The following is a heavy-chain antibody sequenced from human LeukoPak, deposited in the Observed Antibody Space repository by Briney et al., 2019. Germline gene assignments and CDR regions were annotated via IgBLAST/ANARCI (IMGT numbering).Heavy chain of an antibody. V-gene: IGHV4-59*01. D-gene: IGHD6-13*01. CDR2: IFYSGGT. J-gene: IGHJ3*02. CDR3: ARAWEQQLVQGAFDI. CDR1: GVSISSYF. Sequence: SETLSLTCTVSGVSISSYFWSWIRQPPGKGLEWIGFIFYSGGTNYNPSLMSRVTISVDTSKNQFSLKLSSVTAADTAVYYCARAWEQQLVQGAFDIWGQGTLVTVSS.